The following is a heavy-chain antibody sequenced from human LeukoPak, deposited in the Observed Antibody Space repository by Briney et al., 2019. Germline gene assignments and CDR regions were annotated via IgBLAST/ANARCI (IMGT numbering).Heavy chain of an antibody. CDR2: IIPIFGTA. Sequence: SVKVSCKASGGTFSSYAISWVRQAPGQGLEWMGGIIPIFGTANYAQKFQGRVTITADESTSTAYMELGSLRSEDTAVYYCARALVGGYCSSTSCYFDYWGQGTLVTVSS. V-gene: IGHV1-69*13. CDR1: GGTFSSYA. CDR3: ARALVGGYCSSTSCYFDY. J-gene: IGHJ4*02. D-gene: IGHD2-2*01.